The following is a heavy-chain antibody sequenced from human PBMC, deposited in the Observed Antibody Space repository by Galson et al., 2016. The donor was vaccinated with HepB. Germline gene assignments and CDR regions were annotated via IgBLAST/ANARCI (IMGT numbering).Heavy chain of an antibody. D-gene: IGHD3-3*01. Sequence: SLRLSCAASGFTFSSYTMNWVRQAPGKGLEWVSSISSSSSDIYYADSVKGLFTISRDNAENSLYLQMNSLRAEDTAVYYCARALREEFWSVTRSKYGMDVWGQGITVTVSS. CDR1: GFTFSSYT. CDR2: ISSSSSDI. CDR3: ARALREEFWSVTRSKYGMDV. J-gene: IGHJ6*02. V-gene: IGHV3-21*01.